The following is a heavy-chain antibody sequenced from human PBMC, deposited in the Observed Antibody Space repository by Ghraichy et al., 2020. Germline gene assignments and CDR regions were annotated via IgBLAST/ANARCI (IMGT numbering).Heavy chain of an antibody. CDR3: ARKGGRRGGSDCSICGMDV. CDR2: ISGDGTVV. V-gene: IGHV3-74*01. CDR1: GFTLRTYW. J-gene: IGHJ6*02. Sequence: GGSLRLSCTASGFTLRTYWMHWVRQGPGKGLVSVAHISGDGTVVNYAASVKGRFTVSRDNAKNTVYLQMDSLRADDMGVYYCARKGGRRGGSDCSICGMDVWGQGTTVIVSS. D-gene: IGHD2-21*02.